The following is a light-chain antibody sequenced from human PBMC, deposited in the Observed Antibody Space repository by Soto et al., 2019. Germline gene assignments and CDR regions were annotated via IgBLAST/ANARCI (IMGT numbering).Light chain of an antibody. CDR3: QQYNNWPLT. CDR2: GAS. J-gene: IGKJ4*01. CDR1: HSVNSH. V-gene: IGKV3-15*01. Sequence: EIVLTQSPGTLSLSPGERVTLSCRTSHSVNSHVAWYQQKPGQAPRLLIYGASTRATGIPARFSGSGSGTEFTLTISSLQSEDFAVYHCQQYNNWPLTFGGGTKVDIK.